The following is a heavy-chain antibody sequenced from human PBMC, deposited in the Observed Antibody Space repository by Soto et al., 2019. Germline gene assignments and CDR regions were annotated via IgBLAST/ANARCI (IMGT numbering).Heavy chain of an antibody. D-gene: IGHD3-22*01. Sequence: GGSLRLSCAVSGFTFSSYSMNWVRQAPGKGLEWVSSISSSSSYIYYADSVKGRFTISRDNAKNSLYLQMNSLRAEDTAVYYCARAMIVVAPTDYWGQGTLVTVSS. V-gene: IGHV3-21*01. J-gene: IGHJ4*02. CDR3: ARAMIVVAPTDY. CDR1: GFTFSSYS. CDR2: ISSSSSYI.